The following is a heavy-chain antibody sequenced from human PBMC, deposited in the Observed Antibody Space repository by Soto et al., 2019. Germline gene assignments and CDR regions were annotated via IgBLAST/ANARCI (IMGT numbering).Heavy chain of an antibody. D-gene: IGHD6-13*01. CDR2: IYYSGST. CDR3: ASWEDGIADY. V-gene: IGHV4-31*03. J-gene: IGHJ4*02. CDR1: GGSISSGGHY. Sequence: SETLSLTCTVSGGSISSGGHYWSWIRQHPGKGLEWIGYIYYSGSTYYNPSLKSRVTISVDTSKNQFSLKLSSVTAADTAVYYCASWEDGIADYWGQGTLVTVSS.